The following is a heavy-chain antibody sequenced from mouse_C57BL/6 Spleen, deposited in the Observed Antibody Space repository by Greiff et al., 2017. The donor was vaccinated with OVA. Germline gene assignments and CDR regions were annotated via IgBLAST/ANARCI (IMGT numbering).Heavy chain of an antibody. CDR2: IHPNSGST. Sequence: QVHVKQPGAELVKPGASVKLSCKASGYTFTSYWMHWVKQRPGQGLEWIGMIHPNSGSTNYNEKFKSKATLTVDKSSSTAYMQLSSLTSEDSAVYYCGRVSQATAYWGQGTLVTVSA. D-gene: IGHD3-2*02. CDR1: GYTFTSYW. V-gene: IGHV1-64*01. CDR3: GRVSQATAY. J-gene: IGHJ3*01.